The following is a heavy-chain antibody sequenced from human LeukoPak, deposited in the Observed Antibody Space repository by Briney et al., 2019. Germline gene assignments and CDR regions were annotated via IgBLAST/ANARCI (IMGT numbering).Heavy chain of an antibody. CDR3: AKELDGYNY. J-gene: IGHJ4*02. CDR2: ISSSGGTT. V-gene: IGHV3-23*01. Sequence: PGGSLRLSCAASGFTFSSYEMIWVRQAPGKGLEWTSYISSSGGTTYYADSVKGRFTISRDNSKNTLYLQMNSLRAEDTAVYYCAKELDGYNYWGQGTLVTVSS. CDR1: GFTFSSYE. D-gene: IGHD5-24*01.